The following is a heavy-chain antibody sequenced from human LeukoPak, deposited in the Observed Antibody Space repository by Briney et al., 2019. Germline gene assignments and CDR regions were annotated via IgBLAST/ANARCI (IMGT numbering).Heavy chain of an antibody. J-gene: IGHJ4*02. D-gene: IGHD5-18*01. V-gene: IGHV3-23*01. CDR2: ISGSGGST. CDR1: GFTFSSYA. Sequence: GGSLRLSCVASGFTFSSYAMSWVRQAPGKGLEWVSAISGSGGSTYYADSVKGRFTISRDNSKNTLCLQMNSLRAEDTAIYYCARDRIDTAMVADYWGQGTLDTVSS. CDR3: ARDRIDTAMVADY.